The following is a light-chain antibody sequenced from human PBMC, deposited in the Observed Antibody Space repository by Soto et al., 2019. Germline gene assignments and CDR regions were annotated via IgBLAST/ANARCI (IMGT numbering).Light chain of an antibody. CDR3: QQYNNWVT. Sequence: EIVMTQSPATLSVSPWERATLSCRASQSVSSNLAWYQQKPGQAPRLLIYGASTRATGIPARFSGSGSGTEFTLTISSLQSEDFAVYYCQQYNNWVTFGQGTRLEI. V-gene: IGKV3-15*01. J-gene: IGKJ5*01. CDR1: QSVSSN. CDR2: GAS.